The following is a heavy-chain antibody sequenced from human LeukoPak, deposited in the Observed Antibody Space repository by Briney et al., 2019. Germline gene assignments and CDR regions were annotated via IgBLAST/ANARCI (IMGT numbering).Heavy chain of an antibody. CDR1: GPSVTVYY. CDR2: IHHSGNS. J-gene: IGHJ4*02. Sequence: SETLSLTCTVSGPSVTVYYWSWIRHSPGKGLEWISYIHHSGNSDYNPSLRSRVTTSLDTSKNQFSLNLISVTAADTDVYYCTGGQCGLQCWSQGTLVTVSS. V-gene: IGHV4-59*02. D-gene: IGHD2-21*01. CDR3: TGGQCGLQC.